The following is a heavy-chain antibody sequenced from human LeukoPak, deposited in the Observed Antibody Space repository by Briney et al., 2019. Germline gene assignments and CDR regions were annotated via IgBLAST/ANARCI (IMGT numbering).Heavy chain of an antibody. CDR2: INPSGGST. CDR1: GYTFTSYY. D-gene: IGHD2-15*01. V-gene: IGHV1-46*01. J-gene: IGHJ4*02. Sequence: ASVKVSCKASGYTFTSYYMHWVRQAPGQGFEWMGIINPSGGSTSYAQKFQGRVTMTRDMSTSTVYMELSSLRSEDTAVYYCARDLGPVGAAFDYWGQGTLVTVSS. CDR3: ARDLGPVGAAFDY.